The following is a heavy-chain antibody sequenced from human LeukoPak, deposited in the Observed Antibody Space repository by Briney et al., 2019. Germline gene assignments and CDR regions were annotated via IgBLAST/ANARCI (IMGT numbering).Heavy chain of an antibody. D-gene: IGHD3-16*01. Sequence: SGGSLRLSCAASGFTFHSYWMSWVRQAPGKGLEWVANINQDGSEKYFVDSVKGRFTISRDNTNDSVLLHMDSLRAEDTAVYYCARASLGNIFEYVWDYFEYWGQGTVVTVSS. CDR1: GFTFHSYW. V-gene: IGHV3-7*03. CDR2: INQDGSEK. CDR3: ARASLGNIFEYVWDYFEY. J-gene: IGHJ4*02.